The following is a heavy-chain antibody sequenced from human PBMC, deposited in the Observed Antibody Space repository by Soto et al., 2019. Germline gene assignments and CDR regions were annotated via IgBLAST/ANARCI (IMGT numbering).Heavy chain of an antibody. J-gene: IGHJ4*02. V-gene: IGHV1-69*02. CDR1: GGTFSTYI. CDR2: IIPVLGIA. Sequence: QVQLVQSGAEVKKPGSSVKVSCKASGGTFSTYIINWVRQAPGQGLEWMGRIIPVLGIANYAQKFQGRGTMTADKSTGTAEMDLSSLRSEDTAIYYCARGSGGGFDDWGQGTLVTVSS. CDR3: ARGSGGGFDD. D-gene: IGHD1-26*01.